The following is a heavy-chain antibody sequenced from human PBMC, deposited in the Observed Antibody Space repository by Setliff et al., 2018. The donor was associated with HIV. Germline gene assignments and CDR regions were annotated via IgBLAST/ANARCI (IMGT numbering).Heavy chain of an antibody. V-gene: IGHV4-59*01. CDR3: ARVYDFWSGKYAFDI. Sequence: SETLSLTCTVSGGSISSYYWSWIRQPPGKGLEWIGYMYYSGSTNYNPSLKSRVSISVDTSKNQFSLKLSSVTAADTAVYYCARVYDFWSGKYAFDIWGQGTMVTV. J-gene: IGHJ3*02. CDR2: MYYSGST. CDR1: GGSISSYY. D-gene: IGHD3-3*01.